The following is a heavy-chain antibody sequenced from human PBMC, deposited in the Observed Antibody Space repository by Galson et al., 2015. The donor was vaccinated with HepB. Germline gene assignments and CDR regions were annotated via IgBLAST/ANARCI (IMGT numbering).Heavy chain of an antibody. CDR2: IPFDGSTE. CDR3: AKPPDYVGHFDS. CDR1: GFTFSEYG. J-gene: IGHJ4*02. V-gene: IGHV3-30*18. Sequence: LRLSCAASGFTFSEYGMHWVRQAPGKGLEWVAVIPFDGSTEYYADSVKGRFIISRDNSKNTMSLQMNSLRTEDTAMYYCAKPPDYVGHFDSWGQGTLVTVSS. D-gene: IGHD4-17*01.